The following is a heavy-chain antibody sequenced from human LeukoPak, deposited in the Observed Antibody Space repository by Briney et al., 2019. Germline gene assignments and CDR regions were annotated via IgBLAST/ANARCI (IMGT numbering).Heavy chain of an antibody. Sequence: GGSLRLSCAASGFTFSSYSMNWVRQAPGKGLEWVSSISSSSSSYIYYAASVKGRFTISRDNAKNSLYLQMNSLRAEDTAVYYCARDLGYSGYDYLYRIDYFDYWGQGTLVTVSS. J-gene: IGHJ4*02. CDR2: ISSSSSSYI. CDR3: ARDLGYSGYDYLYRIDYFDY. V-gene: IGHV3-21*01. CDR1: GFTFSSYS. D-gene: IGHD5-12*01.